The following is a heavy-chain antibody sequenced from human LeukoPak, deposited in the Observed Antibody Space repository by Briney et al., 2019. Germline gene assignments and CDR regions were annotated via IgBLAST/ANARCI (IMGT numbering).Heavy chain of an antibody. V-gene: IGHV1-18*01. CDR1: GYTFTNYG. J-gene: IGHJ4*02. CDR2: ISPYNGNT. D-gene: IGHD4-17*01. Sequence: ASVNVSCKASGYTFTNYGITWVRQAPGQGLEWMGWISPYNGNTNYAQKVQGRVTLTTDTPTNTVYMELRSLRSDDTAVYYCATEGGWGPTDYGDNVDWGQGTLVTVSS. CDR3: ATEGGWGPTDYGDNVD.